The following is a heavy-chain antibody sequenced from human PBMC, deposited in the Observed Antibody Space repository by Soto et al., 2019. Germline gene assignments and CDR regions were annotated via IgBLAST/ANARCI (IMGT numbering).Heavy chain of an antibody. V-gene: IGHV3-23*01. D-gene: IGHD2-15*01. CDR2: ISVIXGST. J-gene: IGHJ4*02. CDR1: CFPFCSYA. CDR3: ATPPRCSCVSCDAYYLEY. Sequence: PGGSITLESTASCFPFCSYAMMWVGQSPGKGVELISAISVIXGSTYYAACVKGRFTICGDNSTNTRYLQMNSLRAEDTAVYYCATPPRCSCVSCDAYYLEYGGQGTLVTVSS.